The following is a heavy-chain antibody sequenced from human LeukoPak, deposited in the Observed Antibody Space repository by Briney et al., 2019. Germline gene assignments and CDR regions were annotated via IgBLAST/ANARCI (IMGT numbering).Heavy chain of an antibody. Sequence: GGSLRLSCAASGFTFSSYAMSWVRQAPGKGLEWVSAISGSGGSTYYADSVKGRFTISGDNSRNTLYLQMNSLRVEDTAVYVCAKDKDTPATAQPQRGYFESWGQGTLVTVSS. J-gene: IGHJ4*02. CDR1: GFTFSSYA. V-gene: IGHV3-23*01. D-gene: IGHD2-15*01. CDR3: AKDKDTPATAQPQRGYFES. CDR2: ISGSGGST.